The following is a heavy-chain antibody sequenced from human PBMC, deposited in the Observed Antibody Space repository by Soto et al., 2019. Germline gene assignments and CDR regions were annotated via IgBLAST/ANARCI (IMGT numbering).Heavy chain of an antibody. CDR1: GFPFSNAW. CDR3: TTDSAAILYYYYYGMDV. CDR2: IKSKTDGGTT. V-gene: IGHV3-15*07. Sequence: PGGSLRLSCAASGFPFSNAWMNWVRPAPGKGLEWVGRIKSKTDGGTTDYAAPVKGRFTISRDDSKNTLYLQMNSLKTEDTAVYYCTTDSAAILYYYYYGMDVWGQGTTVTVSS. D-gene: IGHD6-25*01. J-gene: IGHJ6*02.